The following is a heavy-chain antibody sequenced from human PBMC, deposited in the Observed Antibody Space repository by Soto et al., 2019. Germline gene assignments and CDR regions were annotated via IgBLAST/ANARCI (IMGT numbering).Heavy chain of an antibody. V-gene: IGHV3-30*18. CDR2: ISYDGSNK. CDR3: AKDLPTVTAAFDI. CDR1: GFTFSSYG. J-gene: IGHJ3*02. D-gene: IGHD4-17*01. Sequence: QVQLVESGGGVVQPGRSLRLSCAASGFTFSSYGMHWVRQAPGKGLEWVAVISYDGSNKYYADSVKGRFTISRDNSKNTLYLQMNSLRAEDTAVYYCAKDLPTVTAAFDIWGQGTMVTVSS.